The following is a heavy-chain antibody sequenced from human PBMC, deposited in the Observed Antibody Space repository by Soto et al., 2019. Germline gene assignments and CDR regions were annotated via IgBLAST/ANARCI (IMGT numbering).Heavy chain of an antibody. CDR2: ISSSSSTI. Sequence: PGGSLRVSCAASGSTFSTYSMNWGRQAPGKGLEWVSYISSSSSTIYYADSVKGRFTISRDNAKNSLSLQMNSLRDADTAVYYCARANYYGSGSYYNGRWYFDLWS. D-gene: IGHD3-10*01. CDR1: GSTFSTYS. V-gene: IGHV3-48*02. CDR3: ARANYYGSGSYYNGRWYFDL. J-gene: IGHJ2*01.